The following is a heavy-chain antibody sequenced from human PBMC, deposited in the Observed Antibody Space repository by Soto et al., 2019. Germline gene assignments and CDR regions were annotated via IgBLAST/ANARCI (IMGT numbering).Heavy chain of an antibody. J-gene: IGHJ6*02. Sequence: QVQLVQSGAEVKKPGSSVKVSCKASGGSLSNYGISWVRQAPGQGLEWMGGIVPVFGTANYAQKFQGRVTITADESTSIVYMDVTSLRSEDTGAEYCARGDATKIVVTTYYGLDVWGQGTTVTVSS. D-gene: IGHD3-9*01. CDR2: IVPVFGTA. CDR1: GGSLSNYG. CDR3: ARGDATKIVVTTYYGLDV. V-gene: IGHV1-69*12.